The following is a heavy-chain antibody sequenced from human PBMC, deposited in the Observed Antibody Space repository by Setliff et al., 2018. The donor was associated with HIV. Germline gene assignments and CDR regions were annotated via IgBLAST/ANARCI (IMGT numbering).Heavy chain of an antibody. Sequence: ASVKVSCKASGYTFTSYGISWVRQAPGQGLEWMGWISAYNGNTNYAQKLQGRVTMTTDTSTSTAYMELRSLRSDDTAVYYCAREGEVLRYIDWFQYGMDVWGQGTTVTVSS. J-gene: IGHJ6*02. CDR3: AREGEVLRYIDWFQYGMDV. CDR2: ISAYNGNT. CDR1: GYTFTSYG. V-gene: IGHV1-18*01. D-gene: IGHD3-9*01.